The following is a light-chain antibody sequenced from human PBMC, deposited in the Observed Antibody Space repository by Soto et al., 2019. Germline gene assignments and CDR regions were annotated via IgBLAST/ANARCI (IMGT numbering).Light chain of an antibody. Sequence: QSALTQPASGSGSPGQSITISCTGTSSDVGGYNYVSWYQQHPGKAPKLMIYDVSNRPSGGSNRFSGSKSGNTASLTISGLQAEDEADYYCSSYTSRSTLVFGTGTQLTVL. CDR2: DVS. CDR3: SSYTSRSTLV. J-gene: IGLJ1*01. V-gene: IGLV2-14*01. CDR1: SSDVGGYNY.